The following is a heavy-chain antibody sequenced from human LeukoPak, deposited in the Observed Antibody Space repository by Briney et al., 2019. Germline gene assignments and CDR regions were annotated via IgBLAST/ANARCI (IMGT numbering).Heavy chain of an antibody. CDR2: INAGNGNT. D-gene: IGHD2-2*01. V-gene: IGHV1-3*01. CDR3: ARDPRPSPTYYFDC. J-gene: IGHJ4*02. CDR1: GYTFTSYA. Sequence: ASVKVSCKASGYTFTSYAMHWVRQAPGQRLEWMGWINAGNGNTKYSQKLQGRVTITRDTSASTDYMELSSLRSEDTAVYYCARDPRPSPTYYFDCWGQGTLVTVSS.